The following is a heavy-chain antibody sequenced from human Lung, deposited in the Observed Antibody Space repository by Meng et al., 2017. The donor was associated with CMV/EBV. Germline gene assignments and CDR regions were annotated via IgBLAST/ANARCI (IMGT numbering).Heavy chain of an antibody. Sequence: SXEASGFNFSTYSLNWVRQAPGKGLEWVAFISRSTHYIYYADSVKARFTISRDTAKNSVYLQMNSLGAEDTAVYYCAIDDGSGNVYDFYYGMDVXGQGXTVTVSS. CDR2: ISRSTHYI. D-gene: IGHD3-10*01. J-gene: IGHJ6*02. CDR3: AIDDGSGNVYDFYYGMDV. CDR1: GFNFSTYS. V-gene: IGHV3-21*01.